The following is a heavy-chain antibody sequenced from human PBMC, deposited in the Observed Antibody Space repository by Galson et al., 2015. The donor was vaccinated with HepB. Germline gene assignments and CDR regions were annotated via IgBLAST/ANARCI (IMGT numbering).Heavy chain of an antibody. D-gene: IGHD6-13*01. V-gene: IGHV1-46*01. CDR3: AREWGASYSSSWFFDY. CDR2: INPSGGST. Sequence: SVKVSCKASGYTFTSYYMHWVRQAPGQGLEWMGVINPSGGSTSYAQKFQGRVTMTRDTSTSTVYMELSSLRSEDTAVYYCAREWGASYSSSWFFDYWGQGTLVTVSS. CDR1: GYTFTSYY. J-gene: IGHJ4*02.